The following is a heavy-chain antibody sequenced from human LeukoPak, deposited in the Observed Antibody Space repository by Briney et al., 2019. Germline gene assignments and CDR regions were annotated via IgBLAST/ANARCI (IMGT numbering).Heavy chain of an antibody. CDR3: ARHWAGYSSGWFRWFDP. CDR2: INHSGST. J-gene: IGHJ5*02. Sequence: PSETLSLTCAVYGGSFSGYYWSWIRQPPGKGLEWIGEINHSGSTNYNPSLKSRVTISVDTSKNQFSLKLSSVTAADTAVYYCARHWAGYSSGWFRWFDPWGQGTLVTVSS. D-gene: IGHD6-19*01. CDR1: GGSFSGYY. V-gene: IGHV4-34*01.